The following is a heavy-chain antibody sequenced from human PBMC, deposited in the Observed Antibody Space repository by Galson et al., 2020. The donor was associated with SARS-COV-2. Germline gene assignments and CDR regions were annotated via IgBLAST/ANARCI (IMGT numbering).Heavy chain of an antibody. V-gene: IGHV2-70*04. D-gene: IGHD3-9*01. CDR1: GFSLSTSGMR. CDR3: ARDCYDILTGYSADVDY. J-gene: IGHJ4*02. CDR2: IDCEDDK. Sequence: SGPTLVKPTQTLTLTCTFSGFSLSTSGMRVTWIRQPPGKALEWLARIDCEDDKFYSTSLKTRLTISKDTSKNQVVLTMTNMDPVDTATYYCARDCYDILTGYSADVDYWGQGTLVTVSS.